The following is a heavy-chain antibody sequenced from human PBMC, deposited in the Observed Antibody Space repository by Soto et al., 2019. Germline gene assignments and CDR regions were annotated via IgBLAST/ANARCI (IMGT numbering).Heavy chain of an antibody. CDR3: ARTTMDGYYGMDV. V-gene: IGHV4-59*01. CDR1: GGSISSYY. CDR2: IYYSGST. J-gene: IGHJ6*02. D-gene: IGHD2-2*03. Sequence: SETLSLTCTVSGGSISSYYWSWIRQPPGKGLEWIGYIYYSGSTNYNPSLKSRVTISVDTSKNQFSLKLSSVTAADTAVYYCARTTMDGYYGMDVWGQGTTVTVSS.